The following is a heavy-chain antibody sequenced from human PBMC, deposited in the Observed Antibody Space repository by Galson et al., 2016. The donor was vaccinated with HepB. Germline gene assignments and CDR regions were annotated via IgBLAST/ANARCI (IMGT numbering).Heavy chain of an antibody. D-gene: IGHD2/OR15-2a*01. V-gene: IGHV1-46*01. J-gene: IGHJ6*02. CDR1: GYTFSIYY. CDR2: ISPSTGLT. CDR3: AWERGYCNLMGCCGMDV. Sequence: SVKVSCKASGYTFSIYYMHWVRQAPGQGLEWMGIISPSTGLTTSAQKFQGRVTMTRDTPTSTGYMELSSLRSEDTAVYYCAWERGYCNLMGCCGMDVWGQGTTVTVSS.